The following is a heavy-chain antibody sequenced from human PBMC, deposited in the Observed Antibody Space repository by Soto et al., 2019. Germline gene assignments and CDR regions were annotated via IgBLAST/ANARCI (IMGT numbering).Heavy chain of an antibody. CDR3: ARGLNGYLYYFDY. CDR1: GYTLTSHG. CDR2: INAGNGNT. V-gene: IGHV1-3*01. Sequence: ASVKVSCKASGYTLTSHGISWVRQAPGQRLEWMGWINAGNGNTKYSQKFQGRVTITRDTSASTAYMELSSLRSEDTAVYYCARGLNGYLYYFDYWGQGTLVTVSS. D-gene: IGHD5-18*01. J-gene: IGHJ4*02.